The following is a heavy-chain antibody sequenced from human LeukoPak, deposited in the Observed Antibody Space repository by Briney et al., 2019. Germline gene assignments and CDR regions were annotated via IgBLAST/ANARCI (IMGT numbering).Heavy chain of an antibody. V-gene: IGHV1-18*01. CDR1: GYTFTSYG. Sequence: GASVKVSCKASGYTFTSYGISWVRQAPGQGLEWMGWISAYNGNTNYAQKLQGRVTMTTDTSMSTAYMELRSLRSDDTAVYYCARGATGDYEGYYYYMDVWGKGTTVTVSS. J-gene: IGHJ6*03. CDR3: ARGATGDYEGYYYYMDV. D-gene: IGHD4-17*01. CDR2: ISAYNGNT.